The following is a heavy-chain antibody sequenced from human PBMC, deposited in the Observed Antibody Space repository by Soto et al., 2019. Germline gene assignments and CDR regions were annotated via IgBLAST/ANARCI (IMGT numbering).Heavy chain of an antibody. J-gene: IGHJ4*02. CDR3: TRAGASDWNYVSTSS. CDR2: IRAKSGNT. Sequence: QLVQSGAEVKKPGASVKVSCKASGYTFTTSGFNWVRQAPGQGLEWMGRIRAKSGNTNYAQKLQGRVTKTTDTSTSTVYMELKSLTSDDTAIYYCTRAGASDWNYVSTSSWGQGTLVTVSS. V-gene: IGHV1-18*04. D-gene: IGHD1-7*01. CDR1: GYTFTTSG.